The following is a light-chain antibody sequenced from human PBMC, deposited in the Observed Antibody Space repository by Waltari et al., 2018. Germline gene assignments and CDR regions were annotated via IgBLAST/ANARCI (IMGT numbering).Light chain of an antibody. Sequence: EIVMPQSPDTLSVSPGDRATLSCRASLRVSRDFAWYQQKPGQAPRLLIYRASTRATDVPTRFRGSGSGTEFNLTISSLQSGDFALYYCHQYNHWPRTFGQGTKVEIK. CDR3: HQYNHWPRT. V-gene: IGKV3-15*01. CDR2: RAS. J-gene: IGKJ1*01. CDR1: LRVSRD.